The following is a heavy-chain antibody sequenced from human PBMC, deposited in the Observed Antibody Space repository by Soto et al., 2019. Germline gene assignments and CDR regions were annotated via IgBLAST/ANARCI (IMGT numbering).Heavy chain of an antibody. Sequence: SETLSLTCAVYGGSFSGYYWTWIRQPPGTGLEWIGEINHSGSTNYNPSLKSRVTISVGTSKNQFSLKLSSVTAADTAVYYCAQSRSYYYGSGSYYKRANYYYYGMDVWGQGTTVTVSS. CDR3: AQSRSYYYGSGSYYKRANYYYYGMDV. CDR1: GGSFSGYY. J-gene: IGHJ6*02. CDR2: INHSGST. V-gene: IGHV4-34*01. D-gene: IGHD3-10*01.